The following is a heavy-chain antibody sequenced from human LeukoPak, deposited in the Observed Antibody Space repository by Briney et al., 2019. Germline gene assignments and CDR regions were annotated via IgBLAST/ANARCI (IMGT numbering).Heavy chain of an antibody. D-gene: IGHD2-15*01. Sequence: GGSLRLSCVASGLTFSNSAMHWVRQAPGKGLEWVAIMSFDGSHERYGDSVKGRFTLSRDNSKNTLYLQINSLRTEDTAVYYCARGGKCSDGKCYLIDYWGQGTLSPSPQ. CDR1: GLTFSNSA. V-gene: IGHV3-30*04. CDR3: ARGGKCSDGKCYLIDY. CDR2: MSFDGSHE. J-gene: IGHJ4*02.